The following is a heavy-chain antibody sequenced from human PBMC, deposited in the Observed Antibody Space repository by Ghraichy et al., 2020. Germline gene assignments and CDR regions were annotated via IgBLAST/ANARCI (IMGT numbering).Heavy chain of an antibody. CDR3: ARDLSLRNPGGIDF. CDR1: GFIFRRYS. Sequence: GESLNISCAASGFIFRRYSMNWVRQAPGKGLEWVSTISSTSDYIYYADSVNGRFTISRDNAKNSVYLQMNSLGAEDTAVYYCARDLSLRNPGGIDFWGQGKTVIVSS. V-gene: IGHV3-21*01. J-gene: IGHJ3*01. D-gene: IGHD1-14*01. CDR2: ISSTSDYI.